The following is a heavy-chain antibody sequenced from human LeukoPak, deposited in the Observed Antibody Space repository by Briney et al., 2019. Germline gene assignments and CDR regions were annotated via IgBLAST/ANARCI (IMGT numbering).Heavy chain of an antibody. Sequence: GGSLRLSCAASGFTFSRYGMHWVRQAPGKGLEWVAVILYDGSNKYYADSVKGRFTISRDNSKNTLYLQMNSLRAEDTAVYYCARGAAPSGFDYWGQGTLVTVSS. CDR1: GFTFSRYG. CDR3: ARGAAPSGFDY. D-gene: IGHD2-15*01. J-gene: IGHJ4*02. V-gene: IGHV3-30*03. CDR2: ILYDGSNK.